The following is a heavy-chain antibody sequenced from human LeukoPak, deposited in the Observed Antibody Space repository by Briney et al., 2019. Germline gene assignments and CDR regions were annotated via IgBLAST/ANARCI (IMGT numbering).Heavy chain of an antibody. CDR3: ARPLQLVLTDWYFDL. CDR1: GGSISSGSYY. V-gene: IGHV4-61*02. J-gene: IGHJ2*01. Sequence: SQTLSLTCTVSGGSISSGSYYWSWIRQPAGKGLEWIGRIYTSGSTNYNPSLKSRVTISVDTSKNQFSLKLSSVTAADTAVYYCARPLQLVLTDWYFDLWGRGTLVTVSS. D-gene: IGHD6-6*01. CDR2: IYTSGST.